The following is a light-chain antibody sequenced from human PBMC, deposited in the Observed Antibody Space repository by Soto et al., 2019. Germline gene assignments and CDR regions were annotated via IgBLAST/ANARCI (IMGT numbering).Light chain of an antibody. CDR1: QSIGSW. CDR2: KAS. V-gene: IGKV1-5*03. Sequence: DIQMTQSPSTLSASVGDRVILTCRASQSIGSWLAWYQQKAGKGPKLLIYKASSLKSGVPSRFSGSGSGTEFTLTISSLQPYDFANYYCQHYNNDSPWTFGQGTKVEVK. CDR3: QHYNNDSPWT. J-gene: IGKJ1*01.